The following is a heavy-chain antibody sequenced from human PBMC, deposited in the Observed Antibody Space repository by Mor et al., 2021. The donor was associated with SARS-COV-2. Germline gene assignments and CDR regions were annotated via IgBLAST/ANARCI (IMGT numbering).Heavy chain of an antibody. J-gene: IGHJ5*02. V-gene: IGHV4-34*01. D-gene: IGHD2-15*01. Sequence: LKSRVTISVHTSKNQFSLKLSSVTAADTAVYYCARGVVAAIKAHNWFDPWGQGTLVTVSS. CDR3: ARGVVAAIKAHNWFDP.